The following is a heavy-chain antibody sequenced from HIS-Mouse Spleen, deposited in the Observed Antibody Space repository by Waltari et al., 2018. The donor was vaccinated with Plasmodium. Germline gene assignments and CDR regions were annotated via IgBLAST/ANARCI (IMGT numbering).Heavy chain of an antibody. D-gene: IGHD3-16*01. V-gene: IGHV4-59*01. CDR3: ARVGRRIWGAFDI. Sequence: QVQLQESGPGLVKPSETLSLPCTVSGGSISSYYWSWIRQPPGKGLEWIGYIYYIGSTNYHPSIKSRVTISVDTSKNQFSLKLSSVTAADTAVYYCARVGRRIWGAFDIWGQGTMVTVSS. CDR1: GGSISSYY. J-gene: IGHJ3*02. CDR2: IYYIGST.